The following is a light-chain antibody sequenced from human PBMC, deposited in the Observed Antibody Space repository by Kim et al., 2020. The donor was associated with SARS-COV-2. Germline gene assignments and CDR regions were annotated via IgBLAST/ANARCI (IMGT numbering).Light chain of an antibody. V-gene: IGLV7-43*01. CDR2: TTT. CDR3: LLHFGSTWV. Sequence: PGVTLTLTFASSTDPVTNSFFPTLFQQTPGQPPRVLIYTTTQKYSWTPARFSGSLLGGKAALTLSGVQPEDEAEYYCLLHFGSTWVFGGGTQLTVL. J-gene: IGLJ3*02. CDR1: TDPVTNSFF.